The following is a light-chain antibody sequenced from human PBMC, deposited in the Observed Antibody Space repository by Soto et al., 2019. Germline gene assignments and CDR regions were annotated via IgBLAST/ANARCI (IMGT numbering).Light chain of an antibody. CDR2: GAS. Sequence: EIVMTQSPATLSVSPGERVTLSCRASHGVGSKLAWYQQKPGQAPRLLIYGASTRATGLPARFSGSGSGTEFTLTISSLQSEDFAVYYCQHYANWPLTFGGGTKVEIK. V-gene: IGKV3-15*01. J-gene: IGKJ4*01. CDR1: HGVGSK. CDR3: QHYANWPLT.